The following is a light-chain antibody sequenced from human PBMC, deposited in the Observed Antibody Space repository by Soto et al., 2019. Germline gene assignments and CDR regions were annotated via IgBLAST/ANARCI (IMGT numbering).Light chain of an antibody. V-gene: IGLV2-14*01. CDR1: SSDVGAYNF. J-gene: IGLJ2*01. CDR3: NSFTTSDTWV. CDR2: EVI. Sequence: QSALTQPASVSGSPGQSITISCTGTSSDVGAYNFVPWYQQHPGRAPKLLIYEVINRPSGVSVRFSASKSGNTASLTISGLQAEDEAYYYCNSFTTSDTWVFGGGTKLTVL.